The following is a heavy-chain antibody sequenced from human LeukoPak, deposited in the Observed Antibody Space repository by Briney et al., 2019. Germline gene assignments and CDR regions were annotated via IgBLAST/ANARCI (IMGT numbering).Heavy chain of an antibody. CDR3: AKDHAQGGATSLVFDI. CDR1: GITFSSNA. Sequence: PGGSLRLSCAASGITFSSNAMSWVRQAPGKGLEWVSGITGSGDSTFYTESVKGRFTISRDNSKNTLYLEMNSLRAEDTAVYYCAKDHAQGGATSLVFDIWGQGTMVTVSS. CDR2: ITGSGDST. D-gene: IGHD1-26*01. V-gene: IGHV3-23*01. J-gene: IGHJ3*02.